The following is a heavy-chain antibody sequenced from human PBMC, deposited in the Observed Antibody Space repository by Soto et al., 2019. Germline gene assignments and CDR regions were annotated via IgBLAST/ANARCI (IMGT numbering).Heavy chain of an antibody. V-gene: IGHV1-69*13. J-gene: IGHJ4*02. CDR2: IIPIFGTA. CDR3: ARSPPCSSGWSFDY. D-gene: IGHD6-19*01. Sequence: ASVKVSCKASGGTFSSYAISWVRQAPGQGLEWMGGIIPIFGTANYAQKFQGRVTITADESTSTAYMELSSLRSEDTAVYYCARSPPCSSGWSFDYWGQGTLVTVSS. CDR1: GGTFSSYA.